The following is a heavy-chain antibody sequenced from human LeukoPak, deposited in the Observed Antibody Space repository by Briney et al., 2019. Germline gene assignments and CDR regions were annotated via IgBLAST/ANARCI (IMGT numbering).Heavy chain of an antibody. CDR2: INLSGST. D-gene: IGHD3-3*01. CDR3: AIVSISLFGVVTAHFDS. Sequence: SETLSLTCGVSGGSFSGSYWVWIRQPPGKGLEWIGEINLSGSTNYNSSLTSRVTISLDTSKNQFSPNLMSVTTAGTAVYYCAIVSISLFGVVTAHFDSWGQGTLVAVSA. J-gene: IGHJ4*02. CDR1: GGSFSGSY. V-gene: IGHV4-34*01.